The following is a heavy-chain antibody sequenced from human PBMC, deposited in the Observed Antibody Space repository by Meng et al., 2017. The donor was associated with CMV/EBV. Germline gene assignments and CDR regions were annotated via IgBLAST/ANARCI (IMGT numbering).Heavy chain of an antibody. V-gene: IGHV3-30*02. CDR1: GFTFSSYA. J-gene: IGHJ4*02. Sequence: GGSLRLSCAASGFTFSSYAMSWVRQAPGKGLEWVAFIRYDGSNKYYADSVKGRFTISRDNSKNTLYLQMNSLRAEDTAVYYCAKARTGTPYYFDYWGQGTLVTVSS. D-gene: IGHD1-7*01. CDR2: IRYDGSNK. CDR3: AKARTGTPYYFDY.